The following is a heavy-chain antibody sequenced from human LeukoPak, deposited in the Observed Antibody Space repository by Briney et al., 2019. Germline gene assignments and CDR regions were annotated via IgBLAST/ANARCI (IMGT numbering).Heavy chain of an antibody. CDR1: GGSISSYY. Sequence: SETLSLTCTVSGGSISSYYWSWIRQPPGKGLEWIGYIYYSGSTYYNPSLKSRVTISVDTSKNQFSLKLSSVTAADTAVYYCARADYCSSTSCFIGALGYWGQGTLVTVSS. J-gene: IGHJ4*02. D-gene: IGHD2-2*01. V-gene: IGHV4-59*08. CDR2: IYYSGST. CDR3: ARADYCSSTSCFIGALGY.